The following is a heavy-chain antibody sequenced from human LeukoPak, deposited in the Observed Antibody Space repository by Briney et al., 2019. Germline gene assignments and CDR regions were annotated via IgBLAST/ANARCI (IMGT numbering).Heavy chain of an antibody. V-gene: IGHV3-7*01. Sequence: GGSLRLSCAASGFTFSRYWMSWVRQTPGRGLEWVANIKEDGSEKYYVDSVKGRFTISRDNAKNSLYLQMNSLRAEDTAVYYCARDSLPFYDSSGYYYLGYFDYWGQGTLVTVSS. J-gene: IGHJ4*02. CDR1: GFTFSRYW. CDR2: IKEDGSEK. CDR3: ARDSLPFYDSSGYYYLGYFDY. D-gene: IGHD3-22*01.